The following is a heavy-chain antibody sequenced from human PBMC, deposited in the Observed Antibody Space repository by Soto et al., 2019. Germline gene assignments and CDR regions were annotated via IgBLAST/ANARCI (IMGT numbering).Heavy chain of an antibody. Sequence: QVQLVESGGGVVQPGRSLTLSCAASEFTFSSYGIHWVRQAPGKGLERVAIISYDGNNKQYADSVKGRFTISRDNSKSTVHLQMNSLRVEDTAVYYCARDTYYHDSSGYYVFDYWGQGTLVTVSS. CDR1: EFTFSSYG. V-gene: IGHV3-30*03. J-gene: IGHJ4*02. D-gene: IGHD3-22*01. CDR3: ARDTYYHDSSGYYVFDY. CDR2: ISYDGNNK.